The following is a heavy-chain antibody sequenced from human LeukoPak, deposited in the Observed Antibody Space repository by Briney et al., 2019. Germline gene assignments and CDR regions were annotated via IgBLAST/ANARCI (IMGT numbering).Heavy chain of an antibody. Sequence: ASVTVSFTASGYTFTVYYMHWVRQAPGQGVEWMGWINPNSGGADYGQKYQGRVTMTRDTSISTAYMELSRLTSDDTAIYYCASGYDWGLYWGQGTLVTVSS. D-gene: IGHD5-12*01. CDR3: ASGYDWGLY. CDR1: GYTFTVYY. CDR2: INPNSGGA. J-gene: IGHJ4*02. V-gene: IGHV1-2*02.